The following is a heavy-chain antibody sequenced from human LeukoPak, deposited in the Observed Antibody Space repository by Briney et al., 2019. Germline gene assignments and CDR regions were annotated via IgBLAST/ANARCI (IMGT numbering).Heavy chain of an antibody. CDR3: ARAKYYYDSSGGDLDY. CDR1: GFTFSDYY. J-gene: IGHJ4*02. CDR2: ISSSGSTI. Sequence: GGSLRLSCAASGFTFSDYYMSWIRQAPGKGLEWVSYISSSGSTIYYADSVKGRFTISRDNAKNSLYLQMNSLRAEDTAVYYCARAKYYYDSSGGDLDYWGQGTLVTVSS. V-gene: IGHV3-11*01. D-gene: IGHD3-22*01.